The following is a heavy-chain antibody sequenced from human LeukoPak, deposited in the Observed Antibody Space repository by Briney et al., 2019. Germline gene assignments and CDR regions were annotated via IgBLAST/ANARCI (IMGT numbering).Heavy chain of an antibody. CDR2: INAADSDT. CDR3: ARVPCTGGSCSRTFDY. J-gene: IGHJ4*02. CDR1: GYSFSTYW. V-gene: IGHV5-51*01. D-gene: IGHD2-8*02. Sequence: GESLKISCKGSGYSFSTYWIGWVRQMPGKGLEWMGLINAADSDTRYSPSFQGQVPISVAKSISTAYLQWGNLKATDTAFYYCARVPCTGGSCSRTFDYWGQGTLVTVYS.